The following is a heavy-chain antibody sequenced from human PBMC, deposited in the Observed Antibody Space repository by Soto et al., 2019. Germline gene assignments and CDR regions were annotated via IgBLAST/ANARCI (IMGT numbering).Heavy chain of an antibody. CDR3: AHSRGGGNSAWFDP. D-gene: IGHD2-21*02. CDR2: IYWDDDK. CDR1: GFSFSTSGVG. Sequence: QITLKESGPTLVKPTQTLTLTCTFAGFSFSTSGVGVGWIRQPPGKALEWLALIYWDDDKRYSPSLKTRLTITKDTSKNQVVLTMTNVDPVDTATYNCAHSRGGGNSAWFDPWGQRTLVTVSS. J-gene: IGHJ5*02. V-gene: IGHV2-5*02.